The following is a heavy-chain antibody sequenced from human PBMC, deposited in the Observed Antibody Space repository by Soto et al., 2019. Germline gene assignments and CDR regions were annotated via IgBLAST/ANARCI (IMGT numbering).Heavy chain of an antibody. J-gene: IGHJ4*02. CDR3: ARGRYGDY. Sequence: QVHLVQSGAEVKKPGASVKVSCKASGYTFTSYGITWVRQATGRGLEWMGWISSHNGNTDYAQKLQGRDIVTRDTSTSTAYRELRSLISDDTAVYYCARGRYGDYWGQGALVTVSS. CDR1: GYTFTSYG. CDR2: ISSHNGNT. D-gene: IGHD1-1*01. V-gene: IGHV1-18*01.